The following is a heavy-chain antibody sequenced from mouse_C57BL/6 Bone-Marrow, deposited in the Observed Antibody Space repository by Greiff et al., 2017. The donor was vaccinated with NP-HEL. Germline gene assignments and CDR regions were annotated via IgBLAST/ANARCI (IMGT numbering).Heavy chain of an antibody. V-gene: IGHV6-3*01. D-gene: IGHD1-1*01. CDR3: TPYYYGLATGAY. Sequence: EVQLQESGGGLVQPGGSMKLSCVASGFTFSNYWMNWVRQSPEKGLEWVAQIRLKSDNYATHYAESVKGRFTISRDDSKSSVYLQMNNLRAEDTGIYYCTPYYYGLATGAYWGQGTLVTVSA. J-gene: IGHJ3*01. CDR1: GFTFSNYW. CDR2: IRLKSDNYAT.